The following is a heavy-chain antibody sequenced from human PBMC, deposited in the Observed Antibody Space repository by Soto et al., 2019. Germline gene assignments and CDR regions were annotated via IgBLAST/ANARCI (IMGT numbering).Heavy chain of an antibody. V-gene: IGHV3-23*01. J-gene: IGHJ3*02. CDR2: ISGSGGST. D-gene: IGHD3-16*02. CDR3: ARGSSMITFGGVIVADDAFDI. Sequence: PGGSLRLSCAASGFTFSSYAMSWVRQAPGKGLEWVSAISGSGGSTYYADSVKGRFTISRDNSKNTLYLQMNSLRAEDTAVYYCARGSSMITFGGVIVADDAFDIWGQGTMVTVSS. CDR1: GFTFSSYA.